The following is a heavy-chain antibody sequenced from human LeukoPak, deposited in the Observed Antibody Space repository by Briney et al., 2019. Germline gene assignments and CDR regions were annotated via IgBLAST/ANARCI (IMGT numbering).Heavy chain of an antibody. CDR1: AYTFTSYY. Sequence: ASVKVSCKASAYTFTSYYMHWVRQAPRQGLEWMRIINPSGGSTSYAQTFHGRVTMTRDTSTSAVYMELSSLRSEDTAVYYCAREDYDFWSGYLQSDGMDVWGQGTTVTVSS. CDR2: INPSGGST. V-gene: IGHV1-46*01. CDR3: AREDYDFWSGYLQSDGMDV. D-gene: IGHD3-3*01. J-gene: IGHJ6*02.